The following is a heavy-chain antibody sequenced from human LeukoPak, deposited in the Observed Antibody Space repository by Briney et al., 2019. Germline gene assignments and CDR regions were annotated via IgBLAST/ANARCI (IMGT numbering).Heavy chain of an antibody. V-gene: IGHV4-4*07. Sequence: SKTLSLTCTVSGGSISSHYWSWIRQPAGKGLEWIGRIYTSGSTNYNPSLKSRVTMSVDTSKNQFSLKLSSVTAADTAVYYCARENSSGYSISYYFDYWGQGTLVTVSS. D-gene: IGHD6-6*01. CDR2: IYTSGST. CDR1: GGSISSHY. CDR3: ARENSSGYSISYYFDY. J-gene: IGHJ4*02.